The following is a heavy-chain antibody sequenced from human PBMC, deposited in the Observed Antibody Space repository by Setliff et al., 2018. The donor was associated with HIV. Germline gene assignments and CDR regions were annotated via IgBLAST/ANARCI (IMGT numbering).Heavy chain of an antibody. CDR1: GFNFHDFG. CDR3: AREAYDVLTPHAHIDY. CDR2: INWNGAIT. V-gene: IGHV3-20*04. J-gene: IGHJ4*02. Sequence: GGSLRLSCQGSGFNFHDFGMTWVRQRPGKGREWVSGINWNGAITDYADSVKGRFTISRDNAKNSLHLQMNSLRAEDAAFYYCAREAYDVLTPHAHIDYWGQGVLVTVSS. D-gene: IGHD3-9*01.